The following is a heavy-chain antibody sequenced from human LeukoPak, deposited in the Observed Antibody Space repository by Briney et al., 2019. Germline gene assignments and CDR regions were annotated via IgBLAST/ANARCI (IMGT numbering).Heavy chain of an antibody. V-gene: IGHV4-31*11. Sequence: SETLSLTCAVYGGSFSDYYWSWIRQHPGKGLEWIGYIYYSGSTYYNPSLKSRVTISVDTSKNQFSLKLSSVTAADTAVYYCARELKGQSYYYYYGMDVWGQGTTVTVSS. CDR2: IYYSGST. CDR3: ARELKGQSYYYYYGMDV. CDR1: GGSFSDYY. D-gene: IGHD3/OR15-3a*01. J-gene: IGHJ6*02.